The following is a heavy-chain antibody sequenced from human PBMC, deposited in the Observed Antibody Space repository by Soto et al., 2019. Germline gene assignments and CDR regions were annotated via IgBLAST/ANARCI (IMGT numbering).Heavy chain of an antibody. CDR3: ARVESITIFGVVIIDYYGMDV. D-gene: IGHD3-3*01. V-gene: IGHV4-39*07. CDR2: INHSGST. Sequence: PPETLSLTCTVSGVSISSGGYYWSWIRQPPGKGLEWIGEINHSGSTNYNPSLKSRVTISVDTSKNQFSLKLSSVTAADTAVYYCARVESITIFGVVIIDYYGMDVWGQGTTVTVSS. CDR1: GVSISSGGYY. J-gene: IGHJ6*02.